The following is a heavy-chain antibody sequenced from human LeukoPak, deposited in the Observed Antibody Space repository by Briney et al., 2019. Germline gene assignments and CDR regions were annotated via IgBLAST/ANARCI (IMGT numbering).Heavy chain of an antibody. CDR3: TRDSGSYVGHAFDI. D-gene: IGHD1-26*01. Sequence: PGRSLRLSCTASGFTFGDYAMSWFRQAPGKGLEGVGFIRSKAYGGTTEYAASVKGRFTISRDDSKSIAYLQMNSLKTEDTAVYYCTRDSGSYVGHAFDIWGQGTMVTVSS. J-gene: IGHJ3*02. CDR1: GFTFGDYA. CDR2: IRSKAYGGTT. V-gene: IGHV3-49*03.